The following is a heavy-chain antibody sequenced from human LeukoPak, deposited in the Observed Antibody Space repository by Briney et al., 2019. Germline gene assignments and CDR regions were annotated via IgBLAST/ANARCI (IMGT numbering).Heavy chain of an antibody. D-gene: IGHD2-15*01. V-gene: IGHV3-11*03. CDR2: ISGSSSNT. CDR1: GFTFSDFY. Sequence: PGGSLRLSCAASGFTFSDFYMSWIRQAPGKGRESISYISGSSSNTNYADSVKGRFTISRDNAKKSLYLQMNSLRAEDTAVYYCTRHPAEGDYWGQGTLVTVSS. J-gene: IGHJ4*02. CDR3: TRHPAEGDY.